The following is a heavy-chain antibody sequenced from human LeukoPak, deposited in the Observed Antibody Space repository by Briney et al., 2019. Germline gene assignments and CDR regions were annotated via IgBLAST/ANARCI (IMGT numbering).Heavy chain of an antibody. CDR2: IDNDGGST. V-gene: IGHV3-74*01. D-gene: IGHD3-9*01. CDR3: ARSWFPYYSDY. J-gene: IGHJ4*02. Sequence: GGSLRLSCAASGFTFHSYWMHWVRQAPGKGLVWVSRIDNDGGSTTYADSVKGRFTISRDNAKNTLYLQMNSVRAEDTAVYYCARSWFPYYSDYWGQGTLVTVSS. CDR1: GFTFHSYW.